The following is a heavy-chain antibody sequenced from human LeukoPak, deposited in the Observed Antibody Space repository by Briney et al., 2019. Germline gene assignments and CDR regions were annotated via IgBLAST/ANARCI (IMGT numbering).Heavy chain of an antibody. CDR1: GFTFSSYS. V-gene: IGHV3-21*03. CDR3: ARAGFSSSWYVTS. J-gene: IGHJ5*02. D-gene: IGHD6-13*01. Sequence: GGSLRLSCAASGFTFSSYSMNWVRQAPGKGLEWVSSISSSSSYIYYADSVKGRFTISRDNAENSLFLQMNSLRVEDTAVYYCARAGFSSSWYVTSWGQGTLDTVSS. CDR2: ISSSSSYI.